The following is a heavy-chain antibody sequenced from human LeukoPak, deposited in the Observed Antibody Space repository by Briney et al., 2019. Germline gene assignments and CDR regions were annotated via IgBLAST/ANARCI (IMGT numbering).Heavy chain of an antibody. J-gene: IGHJ4*02. CDR3: ARRTYSGYDGPFDY. CDR1: GYSFTTYW. Sequence: GESLKISCKASGYSFTTYWIGWVRQVPGKGLEWVGIIYPADSTAKYSPSFQGQVTISADKSISTAYLQWSSLKASDTAMYYCARRTYSGYDGPFDYWGQGTLVTVSS. V-gene: IGHV5-51*01. CDR2: IYPADSTA. D-gene: IGHD5-12*01.